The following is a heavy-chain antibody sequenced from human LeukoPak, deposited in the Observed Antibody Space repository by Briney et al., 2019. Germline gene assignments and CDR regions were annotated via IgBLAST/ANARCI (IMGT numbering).Heavy chain of an antibody. D-gene: IGHD6-13*01. CDR1: GHSFNDYA. CDR2: INCGNGKT. J-gene: IGHJ4*02. V-gene: IGHV1-3*01. Sequence: ASVKVSCKASGHSFNDYAMQWVRQAPGQRLEWMGWINCGNGKTKYSEKFQGRVTITRDQSATTAYMDLSSLRSEDTAVYYCARSIWYNRQYYFDSWGQGTLVTVSS. CDR3: ARSIWYNRQYYFDS.